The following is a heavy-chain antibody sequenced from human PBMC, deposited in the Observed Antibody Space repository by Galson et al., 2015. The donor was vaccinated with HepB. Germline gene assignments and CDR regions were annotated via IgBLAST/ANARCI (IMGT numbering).Heavy chain of an antibody. CDR2: IKSKTDGGTT. J-gene: IGHJ4*02. D-gene: IGHD6-19*01. CDR1: GFTFSNAW. Sequence: SLRLSCAASGFTFSNAWMNWVRQAPGKGLEWVGRIKSKTDGGTTDYAAPVKGRFTISRDDSKNTLYLQMNSLRGEDTAVYYCAKDRGGGDSSDWYQLDYWGQGTLVTVSS. V-gene: IGHV3-15*07. CDR3: AKDRGGGDSSDWYQLDY.